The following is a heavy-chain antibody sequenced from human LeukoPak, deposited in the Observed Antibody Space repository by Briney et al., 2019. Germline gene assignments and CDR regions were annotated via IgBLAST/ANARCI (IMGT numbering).Heavy chain of an antibody. CDR1: GFTFSSYS. Sequence: GGSLRLSCAASGFTFSSYSMNWVRQAPGKGLEWVSYISSSNSYIYYADSVKGRFTISRDNAKNSLYLQMNSLRAEDTAVYYCAGVRSGWYEDYWGQGTMVTVSS. CDR3: AGVRSGWYEDY. CDR2: ISSSNSYI. V-gene: IGHV3-21*01. D-gene: IGHD6-19*01. J-gene: IGHJ4*02.